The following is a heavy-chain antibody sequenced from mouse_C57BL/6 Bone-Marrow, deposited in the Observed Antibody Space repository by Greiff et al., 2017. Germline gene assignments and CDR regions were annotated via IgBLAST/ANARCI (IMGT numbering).Heavy chain of an antibody. CDR1: GFSLTSYG. Sequence: QVQLKESGPGLVAPSQSLSITCTVSGFSLTSYGVHWVRQPPGKGLEWLVVIWSDGSTTYNSALKSSLSISKDNSKSQVFLKMNSLQTDDTAMYYCARQFITTVVATLYYAMDYWGQGTSVTVSS. D-gene: IGHD1-1*01. J-gene: IGHJ4*01. CDR3: ARQFITTVVATLYYAMDY. CDR2: IWSDGST. V-gene: IGHV2-6-1*01.